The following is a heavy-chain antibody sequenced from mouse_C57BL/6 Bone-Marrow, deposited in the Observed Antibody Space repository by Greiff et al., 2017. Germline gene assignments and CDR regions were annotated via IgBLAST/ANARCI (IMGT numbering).Heavy chain of an antibody. Sequence: EVQLQQSGPELVKPGASVKISCKASGYTFTDYYMNWVKQSHGKSLEWIGDINPNNGGTSYNQKFKGKATLTVDKSSSTAYMKLRSLTSEDSAVYYCARKGYCFDYWGQGTTLTVSS. CDR3: ARKGYCFDY. CDR2: INPNNGGT. CDR1: GYTFTDYY. J-gene: IGHJ2*01. V-gene: IGHV1-26*01.